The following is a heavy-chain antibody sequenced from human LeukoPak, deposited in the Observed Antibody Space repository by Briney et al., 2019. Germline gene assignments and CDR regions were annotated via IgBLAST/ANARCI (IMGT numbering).Heavy chain of an antibody. J-gene: IGHJ3*02. CDR3: ARGLAARRDAFDI. Sequence: SETLSLTCTVSGGSISSSSYYWGWIRQPPGKGLEWIGSIYYSGSTYYNPSLKSRVTISVDTSKNQFSLKLSSVTAADTAVYYCARGLAARRDAFDIWGQGTMVTVSS. CDR2: IYYSGST. D-gene: IGHD6-6*01. V-gene: IGHV4-39*07. CDR1: GGSISSSSYY.